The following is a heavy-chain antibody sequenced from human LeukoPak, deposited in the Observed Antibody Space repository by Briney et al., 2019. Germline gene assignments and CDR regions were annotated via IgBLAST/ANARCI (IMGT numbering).Heavy chain of an antibody. CDR2: ISYDGSNK. V-gene: IGHV3-30-3*01. D-gene: IGHD3-22*01. Sequence: GGSLRLSCAASGFTFSGYPIHWVRQAPGKGLEWVAVISYDGSNKYYADSVKGRFTIARDNAKNSLYLQLNSLRAEDTAVYYCARASSSGSYVDYWGQGTLVTVSS. J-gene: IGHJ4*02. CDR1: GFTFSGYP. CDR3: ARASSSGSYVDY.